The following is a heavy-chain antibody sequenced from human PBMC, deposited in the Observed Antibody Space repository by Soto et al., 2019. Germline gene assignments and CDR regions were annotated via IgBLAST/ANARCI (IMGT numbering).Heavy chain of an antibody. D-gene: IGHD2-8*02. CDR1: GGSFSGYY. J-gene: IGHJ4*02. CDR2: INHSGST. Sequence: QVQLQQWGAGLLKPSETLSLTCAVYGGSFSGYYWTWIRQPPGTGLEWIGEINHSGSTNYNPSLTSRVTISVDTSKNQFSRKLSSVTAADTAVYYCARDKSTGLFDYWGQGTLVTVSS. V-gene: IGHV4-34*01. CDR3: ARDKSTGLFDY.